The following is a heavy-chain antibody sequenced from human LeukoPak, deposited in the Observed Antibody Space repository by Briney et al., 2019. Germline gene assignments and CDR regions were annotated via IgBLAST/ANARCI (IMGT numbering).Heavy chain of an antibody. CDR3: ARDRNYYDSSGYLEDDAFDI. V-gene: IGHV4-4*07. J-gene: IGHJ3*02. D-gene: IGHD3-22*01. CDR1: GGSISSYC. Sequence: SETLSLTCTVSGGSISSYCWSWIRQPAGKGLEWIGRIYTSGSTNYNPSLKSRVTMSVDTSKNQFSLKLSSVTAADTAVYYCARDRNYYDSSGYLEDDAFDIWGQGTMVTVSS. CDR2: IYTSGST.